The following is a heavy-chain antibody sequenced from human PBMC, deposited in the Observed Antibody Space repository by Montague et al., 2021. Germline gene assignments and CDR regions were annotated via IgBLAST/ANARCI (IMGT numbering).Heavy chain of an antibody. V-gene: IGHV4-4*07. CDR3: ARDTVGASGYFYYYYMDV. D-gene: IGHD1-26*01. Sequence: SETLSLTCTVFGDSINTYSWSWIRQHAGKGLEWIGRLSNGGSTNSNPSLKSRVSMSVDTSKNQFSLKLSSVTAADTAVYFCARDTVGASGYFYYYYMDVWGRGTTVTVSS. CDR1: GDSINTYS. CDR2: LSNGGST. J-gene: IGHJ6*03.